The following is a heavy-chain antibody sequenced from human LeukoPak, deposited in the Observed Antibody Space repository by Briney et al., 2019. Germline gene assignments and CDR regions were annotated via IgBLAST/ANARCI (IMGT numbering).Heavy chain of an antibody. Sequence: NPGGSLRLSCAASGFTFSSYAMSWVRQAPGKGLEWVGRIKSKTDGGTTDYAAPVKGRFTISRDDSKNTLYLQMNSLKTEDTAVYYCTARYCRSTSCYGEYFQRWGQGTLVTVSS. D-gene: IGHD2-2*01. V-gene: IGHV3-15*01. CDR3: TARYCRSTSCYGEYFQR. CDR1: GFTFSSYA. J-gene: IGHJ1*01. CDR2: IKSKTDGGTT.